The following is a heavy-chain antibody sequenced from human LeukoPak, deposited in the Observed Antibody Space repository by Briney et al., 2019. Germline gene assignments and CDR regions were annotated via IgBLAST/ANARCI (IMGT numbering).Heavy chain of an antibody. D-gene: IGHD5-24*01. Sequence: ASVKVSCQASGYTFTDYYRHWVRQAPGQGLEWMGWINQNSGGTNYAQKFQGRVTITRDTSISTADMELSRLRSEDPAVYHCARLGEIATLDYGGQGTLVTVSS. J-gene: IGHJ4*02. V-gene: IGHV1-2*02. CDR2: INQNSGGT. CDR3: ARLGEIATLDY. CDR1: GYTFTDYY.